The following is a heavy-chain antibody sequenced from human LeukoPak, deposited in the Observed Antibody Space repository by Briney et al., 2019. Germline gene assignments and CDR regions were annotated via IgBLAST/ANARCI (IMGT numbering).Heavy chain of an antibody. D-gene: IGHD6-19*01. Sequence: PGGSLRLSCAASGFTFSNYAVSWVRQAPGKGLEWVSTISGSGTSTHYADSVKGRFTISRDNSKNTLYLQMNSLRGEDTAVYYCANNGESSDGYDAFDIWGQGTLVTVSS. CDR3: ANNGESSDGYDAFDI. V-gene: IGHV3-23*01. CDR2: ISGSGTST. J-gene: IGHJ3*02. CDR1: GFTFSNYA.